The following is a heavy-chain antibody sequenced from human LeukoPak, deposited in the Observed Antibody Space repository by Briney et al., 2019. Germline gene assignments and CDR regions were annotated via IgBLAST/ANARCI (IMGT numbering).Heavy chain of an antibody. CDR2: IYYSGST. CDR1: GGPISSYY. CDR3: AREGYGYRDYYYYYMDV. J-gene: IGHJ6*03. Sequence: SETLSLTCTVSGGPISSYYWSWIRQPPGKGLEWIGYIYYSGSTNYNPSLKSRVTISVDTSKNQFSLKLSSVTAADTAVYYCAREGYGYRDYYYYYMDVWGKGTTVTVSS. V-gene: IGHV4-59*01. D-gene: IGHD5-18*01.